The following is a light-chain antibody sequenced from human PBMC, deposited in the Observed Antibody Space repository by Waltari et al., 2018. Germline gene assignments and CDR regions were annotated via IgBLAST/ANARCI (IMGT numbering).Light chain of an antibody. J-gene: IGLJ2*01. CDR3: ISYTTSDTMI. Sequence: QSALTQPASVSGSPGQSITLSCTGTSSDFGSYNYFHWYQQHPGKVPKLMIYDVSHRPSGVSFRFSGSKSDNTASLTISGLQAEDEADYYCISYTTSDTMIFGGGTKLTVL. CDR1: SSDFGSYNY. CDR2: DVS. V-gene: IGLV2-14*03.